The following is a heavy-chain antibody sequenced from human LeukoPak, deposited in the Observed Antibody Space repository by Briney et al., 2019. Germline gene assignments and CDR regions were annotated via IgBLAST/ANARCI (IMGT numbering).Heavy chain of an antibody. J-gene: IGHJ4*02. CDR1: GYSISSGYY. CDR3: ARVLPRGYYFDY. CDR2: IYHSGST. V-gene: IGHV4-38-2*02. Sequence: PSETLSLTCTVSGYSISSGYYWGWIRQPPGKGLGWIGSIYHSGSTYYNPSLKSRVTISVDTSKNQFSLKLSSVTAADTAVYYCARVLPRGYYFDYWGQGTLVTVSS.